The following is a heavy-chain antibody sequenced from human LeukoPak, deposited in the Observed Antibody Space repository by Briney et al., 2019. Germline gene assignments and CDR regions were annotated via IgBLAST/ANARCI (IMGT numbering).Heavy chain of an antibody. CDR2: INPNSGGT. J-gene: IGHJ1*01. D-gene: IGHD6-19*01. CDR1: GYTFTGYY. V-gene: IGHV1-2*02. CDR3: ASPTHSSGWPSEYFQH. Sequence: ASVKVSCKASGYTFTGYYMHWVRQAPGQGLEWMGWINPNSGGTNYAQKFQGRVTMTRDTFISTAYMELSRLRSDDTAVYYCASPTHSSGWPSEYFQHWGQGTLVTVSS.